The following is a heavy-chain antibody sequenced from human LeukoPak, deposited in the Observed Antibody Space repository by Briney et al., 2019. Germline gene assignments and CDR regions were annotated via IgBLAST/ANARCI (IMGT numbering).Heavy chain of an antibody. D-gene: IGHD3-16*01. V-gene: IGHV3-48*03. CDR1: GFTFSSYE. CDR2: ISSRSTTI. CDR3: GASRLYVGAFDI. Sequence: GGSLRLSCAAAGFTFSSYELYWVRQAPGKGLEWISYISSRSTTIKYADSVRGRFTISRDDARESLYLQMNSLRVEDTATYYCGASRLYVGAFDIWGQGTLVTVSS. J-gene: IGHJ3*02.